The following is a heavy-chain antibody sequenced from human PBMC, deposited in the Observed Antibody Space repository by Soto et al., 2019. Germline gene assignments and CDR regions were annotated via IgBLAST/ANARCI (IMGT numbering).Heavy chain of an antibody. CDR3: SSLLDGYTSGLDY. Sequence: SETLSLTYTVSGASINSGDYYWSWIRQPPGKGLEWIGYIYYTGNTVFNPSLKSRVSISVDTPKNQFSLRLNSVTAADTAVYYCSSLLDGYTSGLDYWGPGTLVTVSS. D-gene: IGHD5-12*01. V-gene: IGHV4-30-4*01. CDR1: GASINSGDYY. CDR2: IYYTGNT. J-gene: IGHJ4*02.